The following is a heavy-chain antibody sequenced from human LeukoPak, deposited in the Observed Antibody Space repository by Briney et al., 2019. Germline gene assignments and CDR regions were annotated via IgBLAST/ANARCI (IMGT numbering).Heavy chain of an antibody. Sequence: GGSLRLSCAASGFTVSSTYMSWVRQAPGKGLEWVSVIYSGGSTFYADSVQGRFTISRDNSKNTLFLQMNSLRVGDTAGYYCARESYWGSSGKGFDYWGQGTPVTVSS. CDR3: ARESYWGSSGKGFDY. D-gene: IGHD7-27*01. CDR1: GFTVSSTY. V-gene: IGHV3-66*01. J-gene: IGHJ4*02. CDR2: IYSGGST.